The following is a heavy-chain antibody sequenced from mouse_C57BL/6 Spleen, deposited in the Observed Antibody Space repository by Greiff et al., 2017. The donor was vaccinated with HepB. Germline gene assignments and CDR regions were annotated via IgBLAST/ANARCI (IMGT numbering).Heavy chain of an antibody. J-gene: IGHJ1*03. V-gene: IGHV1-69*01. D-gene: IGHD1-1*01. CDR1: GYTFTSYW. CDR3: ARGTTVVRYWYFDV. Sequence: QVQLKQSGAELVMPGASVKLSCKASGYTFTSYWMHWVKQRPGQGLEWIGEIDPSDSYTNYNQKFKGKSTLTVDKSSSTAYMQLSSLTSEDSAVYYCARGTTVVRYWYFDVWGTGTTVTVSS. CDR2: IDPSDSYT.